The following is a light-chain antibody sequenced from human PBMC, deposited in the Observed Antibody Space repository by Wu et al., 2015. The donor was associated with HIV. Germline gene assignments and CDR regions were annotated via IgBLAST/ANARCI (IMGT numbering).Light chain of an antibody. V-gene: IGKV3-15*01. J-gene: IGKJ2*03. CDR3: QQYDHGPPDS. CDR2: GAS. CDR1: ESLDAN. Sequence: SCRAESESLDANLASVVQAEGLARLPRLLIYGASMRATGVPARFSGSGSGTEFTLTISSLQSEDFAVYYCQQYDHGPPDSFGQGTKLEIK.